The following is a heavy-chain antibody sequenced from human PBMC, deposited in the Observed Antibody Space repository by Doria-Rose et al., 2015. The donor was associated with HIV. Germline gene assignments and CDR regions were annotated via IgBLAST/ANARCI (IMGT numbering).Heavy chain of an antibody. V-gene: IGHV2-26*01. CDR3: ARIKSSRWYHKYYFDF. J-gene: IGHJ4*02. CDR2: IFSDDER. D-gene: IGHD6-13*01. Sequence: QITLKESGPVLVKPAETLALTCTVSGVSLSSPGMGVSWIRQPPGKVLEWLANIFSDDERSYNTSLKSRLTISWGTSKSQVVLTMTGMDPVDTATYYCARIKSSRWYHKYYFDFWGQGTLVIVSA. CDR1: GVSLSSPGMG.